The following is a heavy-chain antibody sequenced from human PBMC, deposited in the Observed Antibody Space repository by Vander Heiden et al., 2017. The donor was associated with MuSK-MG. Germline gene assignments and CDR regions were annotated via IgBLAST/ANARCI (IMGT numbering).Heavy chain of an antibody. D-gene: IGHD2-21*01. CDR2: IYDTGST. CDR3: AREAPHIVVSHYGMDV. J-gene: IGHJ6*02. V-gene: IGHV4-31*03. Sequence: QVQLQESGPGLVKPSQTLSLTFIVSAGSISRGGHFGSWIRQHPGKGLEWIGYIYDTGSTYYNPSLKSRVSISVDTSKNQFSLKLSSVTAADTAVYYCAREAPHIVVSHYGMDVWGQGTTVTVSS. CDR1: AGSISRGGHF.